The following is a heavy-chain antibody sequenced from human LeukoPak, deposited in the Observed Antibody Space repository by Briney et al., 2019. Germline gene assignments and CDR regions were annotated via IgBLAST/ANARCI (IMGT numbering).Heavy chain of an antibody. Sequence: SETLSLTCTVSGGSISSYYWSWIRQPAGKGLEWIGRIYTSGSTNYNPSLKSRVTMSGDTSKNQFSLKRSSVTAADTAVYYCARMKVDVAAAGSYWYFDLWGRGTLVTVSS. J-gene: IGHJ2*01. D-gene: IGHD6-13*01. V-gene: IGHV4-4*07. CDR3: ARMKVDVAAAGSYWYFDL. CDR1: GGSISSYY. CDR2: IYTSGST.